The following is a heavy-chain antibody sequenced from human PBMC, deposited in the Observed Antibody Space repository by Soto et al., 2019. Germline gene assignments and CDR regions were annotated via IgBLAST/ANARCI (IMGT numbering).Heavy chain of an antibody. D-gene: IGHD4-17*01. J-gene: IGHJ5*02. CDR2: TCCSGST. V-gene: IGHV4-61*01. CDR3: AREMGVSGETPVTTSWFDH. Sequence: SETLSLSCTASGCSVSSGSYYWSWIRQGPGKGLEWIGDTCCSGSTYDNPALKRRATITVNTTKNQYSQKLSSVAAANAAVYYCAREMGVSGETPVTTSWFDHWGQGTLVTVSS. CDR1: GCSVSSGSYY.